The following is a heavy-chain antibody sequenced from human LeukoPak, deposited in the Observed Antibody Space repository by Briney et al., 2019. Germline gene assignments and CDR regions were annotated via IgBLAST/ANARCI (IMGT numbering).Heavy chain of an antibody. CDR3: ARTYYSNYGYYCYYMDV. Sequence: GESLKISCKGSGYSFTSYWIGWVRQMPGKGLEWMGIIYPGDSDTRYSPSFQGQVTISADKSISTAYLQWSSLKASDTAMYYCARTYYSNYGYYCYYMDVWGKGTTVTVSS. V-gene: IGHV5-51*01. CDR2: IYPGDSDT. CDR1: GYSFTSYW. J-gene: IGHJ6*03. D-gene: IGHD4-11*01.